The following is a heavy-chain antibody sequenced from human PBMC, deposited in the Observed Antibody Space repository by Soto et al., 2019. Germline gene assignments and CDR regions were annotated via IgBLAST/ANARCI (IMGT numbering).Heavy chain of an antibody. Sequence: SLRLSCAASGFTFSSFALSWVRQAPGKGLEWVSAISGSGDGTDYADSVKGRFTISRDNSKNTLYLQMNSLRAEDTAVYYCAGPGYSSQDYWGQGALATVSS. V-gene: IGHV3-23*01. D-gene: IGHD5-18*01. CDR1: GFTFSSFA. CDR3: AGPGYSSQDY. J-gene: IGHJ4*02. CDR2: ISGSGDGT.